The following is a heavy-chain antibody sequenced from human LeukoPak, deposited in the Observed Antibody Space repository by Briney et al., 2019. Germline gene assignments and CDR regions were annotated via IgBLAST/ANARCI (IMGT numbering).Heavy chain of an antibody. CDR1: GFIFSSYG. J-gene: IGHJ4*02. CDR3: AKDYGSNYYDSSGYTY. CDR2: IRYDGSNK. V-gene: IGHV3-30*02. Sequence: GGSLRLSCAASGFIFSSYGMHWVRQAPGKGLEWVAFIRYDGSNKYYADSVKGRFTISRDNSKNTLYLQMNSLRAEDTAVYYCAKDYGSNYYDSSGYTYWGQGTLVTVSS. D-gene: IGHD3-22*01.